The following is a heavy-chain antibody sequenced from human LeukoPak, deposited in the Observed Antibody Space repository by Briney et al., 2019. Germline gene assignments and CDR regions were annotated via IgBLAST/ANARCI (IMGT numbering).Heavy chain of an antibody. J-gene: IGHJ4*02. CDR1: GGTFSSYT. CDR2: IIPILGIA. CDR3: AREVAEDYGDYENYFDY. D-gene: IGHD4-17*01. V-gene: IGHV1-69*04. Sequence: SVKVSCKASGGTFSSYTISWVRQAPGRGLEWMGRIIPILGIANYAQKFQGRVTITADKSTSTAYMELSSLRSEDTAVYYCAREVAEDYGDYENYFDYWGQGTLVTVSS.